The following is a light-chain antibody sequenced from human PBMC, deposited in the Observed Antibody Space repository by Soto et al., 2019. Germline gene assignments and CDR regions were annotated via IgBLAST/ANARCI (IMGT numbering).Light chain of an antibody. J-gene: IGLJ1*01. CDR1: TSDVGAYNL. V-gene: IGLV2-11*01. Sequence: QSALTQPRSVSGSPGQSITLSCDGSTSDVGAYNLVSWYQQHPGEAPKLMIYDVIKRPSGVPYRFSGSKSGNTASLTISGLQADDEAVYYCCSYTRTSNHYFFGSGTKVTVL. CDR2: DVI. CDR3: CSYTRTSNHYF.